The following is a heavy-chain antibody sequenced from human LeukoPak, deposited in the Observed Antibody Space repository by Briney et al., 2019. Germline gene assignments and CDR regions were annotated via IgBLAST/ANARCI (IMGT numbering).Heavy chain of an antibody. Sequence: ASVKVSCKASGYTFTSYYMHWVRQAPGQGLEWMGIINPSGGSTSYAQKFQGRVTITRDTSASTAYMELSSLRSEDTAVYYCASDGWVTTYYFDYWGQSTLVTVSS. J-gene: IGHJ4*02. V-gene: IGHV1-46*01. CDR2: INPSGGST. D-gene: IGHD5-18*01. CDR1: GYTFTSYY. CDR3: ASDGWVTTYYFDY.